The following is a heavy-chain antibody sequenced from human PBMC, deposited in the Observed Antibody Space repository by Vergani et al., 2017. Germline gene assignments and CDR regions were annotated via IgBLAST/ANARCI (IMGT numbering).Heavy chain of an antibody. J-gene: IGHJ3*02. CDR1: GFTFDDYA. CDR3: AKDPGIDAFDI. CDR2: ISGSGGST. V-gene: IGHV3-23*04. Sequence: EVQLVESGGGLVQPGRSLRLSCAASGFTFDDYAMHWVRQAPGKGLEWVSGISGSGGSTYYADSVKGRFTISRDNSKNTLYLQMNSLRAEDTAVYYCAKDPGIDAFDIWGQGTMVTVSS.